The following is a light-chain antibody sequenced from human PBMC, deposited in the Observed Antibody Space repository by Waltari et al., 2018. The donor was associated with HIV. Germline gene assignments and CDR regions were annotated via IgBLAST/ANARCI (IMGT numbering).Light chain of an antibody. J-gene: IGLJ1*01. CDR1: SSDVGGYNY. CDR2: EGS. CDR3: SSYAGSNYV. Sequence: QSALTQPPSASGSPGQSVTISCTGTSSDVGGYNYVSWYQQHPGKAPKLMMYEGSKRPPGVPDRFSGSKSSNTASLTVSGLQAEDEADYYCSSYAGSNYVFGTGTKVTVL. V-gene: IGLV2-8*01.